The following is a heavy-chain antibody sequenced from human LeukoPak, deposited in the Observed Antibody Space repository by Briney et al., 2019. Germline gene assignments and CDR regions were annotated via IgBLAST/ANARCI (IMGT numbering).Heavy chain of an antibody. Sequence: ASVKVSCKTSGYTFTGHYLHWVRQAPGQGLEWMGWINPNSGGTNYAQKFQGRVTMTRDTSISTVHVDLGRLRSDDSAVYYCARGIVGDPQDYWGQGTLVTVSS. CDR2: INPNSGGT. J-gene: IGHJ4*02. V-gene: IGHV1-2*02. CDR1: GYTFTGHY. D-gene: IGHD1-26*01. CDR3: ARGIVGDPQDY.